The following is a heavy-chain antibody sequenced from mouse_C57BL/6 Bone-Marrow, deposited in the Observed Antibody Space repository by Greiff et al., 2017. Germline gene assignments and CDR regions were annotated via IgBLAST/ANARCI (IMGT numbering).Heavy chain of an antibody. CDR1: GFTFSDYG. V-gene: IGHV5-17*01. CDR3: ARRRGRRSGNAMGD. D-gene: IGHD1-1*01. Sequence: DVKLVESGGGLVKPGGSLKLSCAASGFTFSDYGMHWVRQAPEKGLEWVAYISSGSSTIYYAATVKGRFTISRENAKNTLFLQMTSRRSEDTSMYYCARRRGRRSGNAMGDWGQGTSVTVSS. J-gene: IGHJ4*01. CDR2: ISSGSSTI.